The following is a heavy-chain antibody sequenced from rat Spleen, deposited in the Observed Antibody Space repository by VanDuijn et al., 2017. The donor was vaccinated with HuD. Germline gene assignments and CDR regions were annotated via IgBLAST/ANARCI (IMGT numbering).Heavy chain of an antibody. J-gene: IGHJ2*01. CDR3: AREGVRGPFDY. D-gene: IGHD4-3*01. V-gene: IGHV2-30*01. Sequence: LESRLSISRGTSKSQVYLKMNSLQTEDTATYYCAREGVRGPFDYWGQGLMVTVSS.